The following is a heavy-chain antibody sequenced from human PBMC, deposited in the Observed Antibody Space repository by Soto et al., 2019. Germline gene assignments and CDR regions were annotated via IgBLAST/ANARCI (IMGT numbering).Heavy chain of an antibody. J-gene: IGHJ4*02. CDR2: SRNKANSYIT. D-gene: IGHD3-10*01. V-gene: IGHV3-72*01. Sequence: EVQLVESGGGLVQPGGSLRLSCAASGLTLSDHYMDWVRQAPGKGLEWVGRSRNKANSYITEYAASVKGRFTISRDDSTHALYLQMNSLKTEDTAVYYCAREFFGGFVYGGQGTLVTVSS. CDR3: AREFFGGFVY. CDR1: GLTLSDHY.